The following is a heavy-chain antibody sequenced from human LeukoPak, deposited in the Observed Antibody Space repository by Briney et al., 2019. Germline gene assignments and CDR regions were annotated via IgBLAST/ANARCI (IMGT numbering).Heavy chain of an antibody. V-gene: IGHV3-23*01. CDR1: GFTFSSYA. J-gene: IGHJ4*02. D-gene: IGHD4-17*01. CDR3: AILTTVTTNFDY. Sequence: GGSLRLSCAASGFTFSSYAMSWVRQAPGKGLEWVSAISGSGGSTYYADSVKGRFTISRDNSKNTLYLQMNSLRAEDTAVYYCAILTTVTTNFDYWGQGTLVTVSS. CDR2: ISGSGGST.